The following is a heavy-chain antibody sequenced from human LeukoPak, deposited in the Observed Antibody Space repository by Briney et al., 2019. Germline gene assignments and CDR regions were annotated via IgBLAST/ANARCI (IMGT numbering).Heavy chain of an antibody. V-gene: IGHV2-5*02. CDR1: GSALTTRQVG. CDR2: ISWDYDA. D-gene: IGHD1-14*01. Sequence: SGPTLVNPTQTFTLTCSFSGSALTTRQVGVGWLRQPPGMAVERLALISWDYDARYNPSLTTRLTVTKDTSKNLVFLTMTNMDPVDTATYYCTHRRGGYNWNHGDFDFWGQGTLVTVSS. CDR3: THRRGGYNWNHGDFDF. J-gene: IGHJ4*02.